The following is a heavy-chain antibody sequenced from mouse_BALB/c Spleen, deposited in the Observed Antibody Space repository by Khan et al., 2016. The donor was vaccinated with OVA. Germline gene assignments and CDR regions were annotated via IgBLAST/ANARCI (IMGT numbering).Heavy chain of an antibody. V-gene: IGHV3-2*02. J-gene: IGHJ4*01. D-gene: IGHD1-1*01. CDR3: ARGNYYGYAMDY. CDR2: ISYSGST. Sequence: EVQLQESGPGLVKPFQSLSLTCTVTGYSITSNYAWNWLRQFPGNKLEWVGYISYSGSTSYNPSLRSRISITRDTSKNQFFLQLNSVTTEDTATYYCARGNYYGYAMDYWGQGTSVTVSS. CDR1: GYSITSNYA.